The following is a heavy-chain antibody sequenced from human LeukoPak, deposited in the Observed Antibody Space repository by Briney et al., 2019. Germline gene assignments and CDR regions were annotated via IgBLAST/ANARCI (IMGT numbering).Heavy chain of an antibody. D-gene: IGHD5-24*01. J-gene: IGHJ5*02. V-gene: IGHV1-18*01. Sequence: SVKVPCKPSLYTFTRYGIILLRQAPGQGLEWMGWVSAYNGNTNYAQKPQGRVTITTDTTTGTAYMELGRVRCDGPGRYHVSRDAPEGLNWFDRGGQGTLLTVPS. CDR3: SRDAPEGLNWFDR. CDR2: VSAYNGNT. CDR1: LYTFTRYG.